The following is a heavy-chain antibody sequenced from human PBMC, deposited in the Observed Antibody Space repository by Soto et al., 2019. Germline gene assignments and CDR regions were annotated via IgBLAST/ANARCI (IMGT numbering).Heavy chain of an antibody. D-gene: IGHD2-15*01. J-gene: IGHJ5*02. V-gene: IGHV3-74*01. CDR2: IKGDGSGI. CDR3: ARAICSGGRCFLLDL. CDR1: GFIFSGYW. Sequence: EVQLLESGGGLVPPGGSLRLSCAASGFIFSGYWMHWVRQAPGKGLVWVSRIKGDGSGISYAYSVKGRFTISRDNVKKTLYLPMTSLRAEDTAVYYCARAICSGGRCFLLDLWGQGTLVTVSS.